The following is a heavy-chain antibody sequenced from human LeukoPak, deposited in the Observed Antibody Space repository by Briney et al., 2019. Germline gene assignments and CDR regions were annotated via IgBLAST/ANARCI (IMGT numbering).Heavy chain of an antibody. CDR3: AKLDIVVVPAAVIDY. CDR2: ISGSGGSA. J-gene: IGHJ4*02. D-gene: IGHD2-2*01. Sequence: GGSLRLSCAASRFTFSSYAMTWVRQAPGKGLEWVSGISGSGGSANYADSVKGRFTISRDNSKNMLYLQMNSLRAEDTAVYYCAKLDIVVVPAAVIDYWGQGTLVTVSS. V-gene: IGHV3-23*01. CDR1: RFTFSSYA.